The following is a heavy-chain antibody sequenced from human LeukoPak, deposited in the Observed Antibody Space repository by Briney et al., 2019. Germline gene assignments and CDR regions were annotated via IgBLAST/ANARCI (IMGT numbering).Heavy chain of an antibody. CDR3: ARQDCSSTSCYKGPFDY. Sequence: SETLSLTCTVSGGSISSSSYYWGWIRQPPGKGLEWIGSIYYSGSTYYNPSLKSRVTISVDTSKNQFSQKLSSVAAADTAVYYCARQDCSSTSCYKGPFDYWGQGTLVTVSS. D-gene: IGHD2-2*02. CDR2: IYYSGST. J-gene: IGHJ4*02. V-gene: IGHV4-39*01. CDR1: GGSISSSSYY.